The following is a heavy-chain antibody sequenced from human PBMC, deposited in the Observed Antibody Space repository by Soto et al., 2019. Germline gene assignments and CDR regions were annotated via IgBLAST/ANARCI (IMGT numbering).Heavy chain of an antibody. D-gene: IGHD3-9*01. CDR3: ARLYYDILTGLTNNLFDP. CDR2: IIPIFGTA. J-gene: IGHJ5*02. Sequence: ASVKVSCKASGGTFSSYAISWVRQAPGQGLEWMGGIIPIFGTANYAQKFQGRVTITADESTSTAYMELSSLRSEDTAVYYCARLYYDILTGLTNNLFDPWGQGTLVTVS. CDR1: GGTFSSYA. V-gene: IGHV1-69*13.